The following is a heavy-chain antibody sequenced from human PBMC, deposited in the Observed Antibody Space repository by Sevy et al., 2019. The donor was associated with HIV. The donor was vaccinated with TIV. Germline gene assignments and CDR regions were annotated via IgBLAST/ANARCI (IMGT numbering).Heavy chain of an antibody. J-gene: IGHJ6*03. V-gene: IGHV1-69*10. CDR2: IIPILGIA. CDR3: GRGGGAAAADYYYYYMDV. Sequence: ASVKVSCKASGGTFSSYAISWVRQAPGQGLEWMGGIIPILGIANYAQKFQGRVTITADKSTSTAYMELSSLRSEDTAVYYCGRGGGAAAADYYYYYMDVWGKGTTVTVSS. CDR1: GGTFSSYA. D-gene: IGHD6-13*01.